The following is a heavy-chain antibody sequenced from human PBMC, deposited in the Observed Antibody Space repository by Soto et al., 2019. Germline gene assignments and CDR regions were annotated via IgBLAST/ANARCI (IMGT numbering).Heavy chain of an antibody. D-gene: IGHD3-9*01. CDR3: ARVPPSYILTGYLYYFDY. J-gene: IGHJ4*02. V-gene: IGHV1-18*01. Sequence: QVQLVQSGAEVKKPGASVKVSCKASGYTFTSYGISWVRQAPGQGLEWMGWISAYNGNTNYAQKVQGRVTMTTDTSASTACMELRSLRSDDTAVYYCARVPPSYILTGYLYYFDYWGQGTLVTVSS. CDR2: ISAYNGNT. CDR1: GYTFTSYG.